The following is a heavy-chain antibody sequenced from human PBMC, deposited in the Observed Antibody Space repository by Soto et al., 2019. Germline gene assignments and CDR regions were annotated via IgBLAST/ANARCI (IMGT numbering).Heavy chain of an antibody. V-gene: IGHV1-69*12. Sequence: QVQLVQSGAEVKKPGSSVKVSCKASGGTFSSYAISWVRQAPGQGLEWMGGIIPIFGTANYAQKFQGRVTITADESTSXAWXELSSLRSEDTAVYYCARDRDCSGGSCYAGVWFDPWGQGTLVTVSS. CDR2: IIPIFGTA. CDR1: GGTFSSYA. J-gene: IGHJ5*02. CDR3: ARDRDCSGGSCYAGVWFDP. D-gene: IGHD2-15*01.